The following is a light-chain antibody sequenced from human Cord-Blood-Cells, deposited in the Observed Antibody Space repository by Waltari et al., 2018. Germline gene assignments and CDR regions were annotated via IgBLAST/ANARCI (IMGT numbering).Light chain of an antibody. J-gene: IGLJ2*01. CDR3: SSYAGSNAVV. CDR2: EVS. Sequence: QSALTQPPSASESPGQPVTISCTGTSSDVGGYNYVSWYQQDPGKAPKLMIYEVSQRPSGVPERFSRAKSRNTASLTVSGLQAEDGADYYCSSYAGSNAVVFGGGTKLTVL. CDR1: SSDVGGYNY. V-gene: IGLV2-8*01.